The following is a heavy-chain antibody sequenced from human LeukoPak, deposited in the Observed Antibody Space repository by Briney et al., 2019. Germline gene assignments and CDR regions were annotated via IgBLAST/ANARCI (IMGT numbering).Heavy chain of an antibody. Sequence: GGSLRLSCAASGFTFSSFEMDWVRQAPGKGLEGVSYISISGSTIYYADSVKGRFTISRDNAKNSLYLQMNSLRAEDTAVYYCARSGWYYDILTGFDYWGQGTLVTVSS. CDR1: GFTFSSFE. CDR2: ISISGSTI. D-gene: IGHD3-9*01. J-gene: IGHJ4*02. V-gene: IGHV3-48*03. CDR3: ARSGWYYDILTGFDY.